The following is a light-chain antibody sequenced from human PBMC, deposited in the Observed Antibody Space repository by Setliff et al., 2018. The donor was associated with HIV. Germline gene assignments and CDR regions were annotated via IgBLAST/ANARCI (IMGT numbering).Light chain of an antibody. CDR2: QAT. J-gene: IGLJ1*01. Sequence: QSVLTQPASVSGSPGRSITISCTGTSSDVGRYNLVSWYQQHPGKAPKLMIYQATKRPSGVSNRLSGSKSGNTASLTISGLQAEDEADYYCCSNTGSNTYVFGTGTKVTVL. CDR1: SSDVGRYNL. V-gene: IGLV2-23*01. CDR3: CSNTGSNTYV.